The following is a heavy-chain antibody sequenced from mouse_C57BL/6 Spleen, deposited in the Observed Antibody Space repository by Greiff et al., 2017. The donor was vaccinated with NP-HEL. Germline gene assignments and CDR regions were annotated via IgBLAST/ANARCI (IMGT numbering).Heavy chain of an antibody. CDR2: INYDGSST. CDR3: ARYYRYFDY. Sequence: EVKLVESEGGLVQPGSSMKLSCTASGFTFSDYYMAWVRQVPEKGLEWVANINYDGSSTYYLDSLKSRFIISRDNAKNILYLQMSSLKSEDTATYYCARYYRYFDYWGQGTTLTVSS. V-gene: IGHV5-16*01. J-gene: IGHJ2*01. CDR1: GFTFSDYY. D-gene: IGHD1-1*01.